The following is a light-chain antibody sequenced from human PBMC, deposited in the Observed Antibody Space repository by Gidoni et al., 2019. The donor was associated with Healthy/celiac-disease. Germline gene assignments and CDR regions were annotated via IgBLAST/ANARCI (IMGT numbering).Light chain of an antibody. Sequence: EIVLTQSPGTLSLSPGERATLSCRASQSVSSSYLAWYQQKPGQAPRLLIYGASSRATGIPDRCSGSGSGTDFTLTISRLEPEDFAVYYCQQYGSSLGQGTKLEIK. CDR2: GAS. V-gene: IGKV3-20*01. CDR3: QQYGSS. CDR1: QSVSSSY. J-gene: IGKJ2*01.